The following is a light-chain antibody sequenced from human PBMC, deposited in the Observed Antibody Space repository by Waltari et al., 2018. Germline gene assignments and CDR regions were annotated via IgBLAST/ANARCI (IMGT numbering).Light chain of an antibody. CDR3: GTWDSSLSSAV. J-gene: IGLJ7*01. Sequence: SSSNIGNNYVSWYQQLPGTAPKLLIYENNKRPSGIPDRFSGSKSGTSATLGITGLQTGDEADYYCGTWDSSLSSAVFGGGTQLTVL. V-gene: IGLV1-51*02. CDR1: SSNIGNNY. CDR2: ENN.